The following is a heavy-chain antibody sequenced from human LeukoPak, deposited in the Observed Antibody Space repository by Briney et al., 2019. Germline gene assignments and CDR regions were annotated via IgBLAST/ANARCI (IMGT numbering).Heavy chain of an antibody. D-gene: IGHD1-26*01. CDR1: GFTFSSYS. CDR2: ISSSSSYI. J-gene: IGHJ6*03. Sequence: GGSLRPSCAASGFTFSSYSMNWVRQAPGKGLEWVSSISSSSSYIYYADSVKGRFTISRDNAKNSLYLQMNSLRAEDTAVYYCARAPTGIVGATTFDYYYYMDVWGKGTTVTVSS. CDR3: ARAPTGIVGATTFDYYYYMDV. V-gene: IGHV3-21*01.